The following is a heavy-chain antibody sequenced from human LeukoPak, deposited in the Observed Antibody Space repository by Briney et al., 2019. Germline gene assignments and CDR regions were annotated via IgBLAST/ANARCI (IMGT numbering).Heavy chain of an antibody. V-gene: IGHV3-53*01. Sequence: GGSLRPSCAASGFTVSSNYMSWVRQAPGKGLEWVSVIYGGGSTYYADSVKGRFTISRDNSKNTLYLQMNSLRAEDTAVYYCARVAFLGSLYYYYYMDVWGKGTTVTVSS. CDR1: GFTVSSNY. J-gene: IGHJ6*03. CDR2: IYGGGST. D-gene: IGHD2/OR15-2a*01. CDR3: ARVAFLGSLYYYYYMDV.